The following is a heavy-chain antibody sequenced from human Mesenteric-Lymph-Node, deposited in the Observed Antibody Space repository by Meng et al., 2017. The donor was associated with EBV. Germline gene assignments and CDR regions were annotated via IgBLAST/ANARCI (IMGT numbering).Heavy chain of an antibody. CDR1: GDSISCVGYY. CDR3: ARDRGGDHFDY. V-gene: IGHV4-30-4*01. CDR2: IYYDGST. Sequence: AQLQESGPGLVQPSQALSLPCAISGDSISCVGYYWSWIRQPPGKGLEWIGYIYYDGSTFYTPSLRSRVTMSVDTSKRQFSLRLRSVTAADTAVYYCARDRGGDHFDYWGQGTLVTVSS. D-gene: IGHD2-21*01. J-gene: IGHJ4*02.